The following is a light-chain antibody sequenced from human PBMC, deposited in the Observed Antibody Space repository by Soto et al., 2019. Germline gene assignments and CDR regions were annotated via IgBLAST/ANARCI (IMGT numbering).Light chain of an antibody. CDR3: QQSYSTPLT. V-gene: IGKV1-39*01. CDR2: GAS. J-gene: IGKJ4*01. Sequence: DLQMTQSPSSLSASVGDRVTITCRASYSISTYLNWYQQKPGKAPELLIYGASNLQSGVQSRFSGSGSGTDFTLTISSLLPEDFATYYCQQSYSTPLTVGGGAKVDI. CDR1: YSISTY.